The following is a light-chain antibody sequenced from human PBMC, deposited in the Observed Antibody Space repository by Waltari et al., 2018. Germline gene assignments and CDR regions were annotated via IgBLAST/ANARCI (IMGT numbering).Light chain of an antibody. V-gene: IGLV3-1*01. J-gene: IGLJ2*01. CDR3: QAWDNFTVA. CDR2: QDT. Sequence: SYELTQPPSVSVSPGQTASISCSGDELGDKYACWYRQKPGQSPVLVLYQDTKRPSGIPERFSGSNSGITATLTIRGTQPVDEADYYCQAWDNFTVAFGGGT. CDR1: ELGDKY.